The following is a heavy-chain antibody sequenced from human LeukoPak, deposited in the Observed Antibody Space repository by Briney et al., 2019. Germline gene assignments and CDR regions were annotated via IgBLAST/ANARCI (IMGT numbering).Heavy chain of an antibody. CDR1: GGSISSYY. V-gene: IGHV4-59*01. CDR2: IHYSGST. D-gene: IGHD1-26*01. Sequence: PSETLSLTCTVSGGSISSYYRSWIRQPPGKGLEWIGYIHYSGSTNYNPSLKSRVTISVDTSKNQFSLKLSSVTAADTAVYYCARGASGSDTWGQGTLVTVSS. CDR3: ARGASGSDT. J-gene: IGHJ5*02.